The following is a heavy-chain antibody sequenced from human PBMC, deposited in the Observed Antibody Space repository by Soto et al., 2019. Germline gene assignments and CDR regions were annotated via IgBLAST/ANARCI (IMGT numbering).Heavy chain of an antibody. V-gene: IGHV4-31*03. J-gene: IGHJ5*02. Sequence: TLSLTCTFSGGSISRGGYYWSWIRQHPGKGLEWIGYIYYSGSTYYNPSLKSRVTISVDRSKSQFSLKLSSVTAADTAVYYCARVVYGGNSSWFDPWGQGTLVTGSS. CDR2: IYYSGST. CDR1: GGSISRGGYY. CDR3: ARVVYGGNSSWFDP. D-gene: IGHD2-21*02.